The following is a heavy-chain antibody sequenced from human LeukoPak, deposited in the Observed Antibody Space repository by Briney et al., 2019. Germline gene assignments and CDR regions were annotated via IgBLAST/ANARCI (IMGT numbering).Heavy chain of an antibody. V-gene: IGHV1-18*01. CDR1: GYTFTSYG. D-gene: IGHD6-13*01. J-gene: IGHJ4*02. CDR2: ISAYNGNT. Sequence: ASVRVSCKASGYTFTSYGISWVRQAPGQGLEWMGWISAYNGNTNYAQKLQGRVTMTTDTSTSTAYMELRSLRSDDTAVYYCARDRSGIAAAGKEDYWGQGTLVTVSS. CDR3: ARDRSGIAAAGKEDY.